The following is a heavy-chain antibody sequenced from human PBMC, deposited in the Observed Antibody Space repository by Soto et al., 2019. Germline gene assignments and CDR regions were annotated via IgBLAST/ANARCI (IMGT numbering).Heavy chain of an antibody. J-gene: IGHJ4*02. CDR2: IWYDGSNK. V-gene: IGHV3-33*01. Sequence: GWSLGLSCAACGFTVRSYGMHWFLQAPGKGLEWVAVIWYDGSNKYYADSVKGRFTISRDNSKNTLYLQMNSLRAEDTAVYYCARALGATGNYWGQGTLVTVSS. D-gene: IGHD1-26*01. CDR1: GFTVRSYG. CDR3: ARALGATGNY.